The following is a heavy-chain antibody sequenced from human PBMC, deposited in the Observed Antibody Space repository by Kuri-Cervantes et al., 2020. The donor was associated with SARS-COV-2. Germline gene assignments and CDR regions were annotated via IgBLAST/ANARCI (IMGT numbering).Heavy chain of an antibody. J-gene: IGHJ3*01. CDR1: GFTFSDYW. CDR3: ARESSESDDALDL. D-gene: IGHD3-10*01. CDR2: INHYGAEK. V-gene: IGHV3-7*03. Sequence: GGSLRLSCAVSGFTFSDYWMSWVRQAPGKGLEWVANINHYGAEKYYVDSVKGRFTISRDNAKNSLYLQMNSLRAEDTALYYCARESSESDDALDLWGQGTLVTVSS.